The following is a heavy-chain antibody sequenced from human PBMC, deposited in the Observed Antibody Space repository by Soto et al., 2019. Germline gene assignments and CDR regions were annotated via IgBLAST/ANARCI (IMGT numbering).Heavy chain of an antibody. V-gene: IGHV4-31*03. CDR3: ARDLPPFRALDY. CDR2: IYYSGST. CDR1: GGSSSSGGYY. D-gene: IGHD3-10*01. Sequence: QVQLQESGPGLVKPSQTLSLTCTVSGGSSSSGGYYWSWIRQHPGTGMEWIGYIYYSGSTYYNPSLKRRVTLSVDTAKNHVSLKLSSVTAADTEVYYCARDLPPFRALDYWGQGTLVTVSS. J-gene: IGHJ4*02.